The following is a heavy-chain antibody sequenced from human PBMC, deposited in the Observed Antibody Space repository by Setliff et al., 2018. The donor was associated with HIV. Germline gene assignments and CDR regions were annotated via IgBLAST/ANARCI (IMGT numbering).Heavy chain of an antibody. CDR1: GFTFSSYW. CDR2: INSYGGST. V-gene: IGHV3-74*01. J-gene: IGHJ3*01. CDR3: ARQVSDAFDV. Sequence: GGSLRLSCAASGFTFSSYWMHWVRQAPGKGLVWVSRINSYGGSTTYADSVKGRLSISRDNAKNTLYLQMNSLRADDTAVYYCARQVSDAFDVWGQGTMVTVSS. D-gene: IGHD1-20*01.